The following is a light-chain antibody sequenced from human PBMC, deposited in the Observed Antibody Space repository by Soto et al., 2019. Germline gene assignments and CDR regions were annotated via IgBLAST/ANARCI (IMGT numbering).Light chain of an antibody. V-gene: IGLV1-40*01. CDR1: SSNIGAGYD. CDR2: GNS. J-gene: IGLJ2*01. CDR3: QSYDSSLSAHVV. Sequence: QSVLTQPPSVSGAPGQRVTISCTGSSSNIGAGYDVHWYQQLPGTAPKLLIYGNSNRPSGVPDRFSGSKSGTSASLASTGLQAEDEAEYYCQSYDSSLSAHVVFGGGTKLTVL.